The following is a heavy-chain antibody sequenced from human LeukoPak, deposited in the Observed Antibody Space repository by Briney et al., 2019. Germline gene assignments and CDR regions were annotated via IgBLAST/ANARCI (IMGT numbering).Heavy chain of an antibody. CDR2: IYPSDSDT. CDR1: GYTFTNYW. V-gene: IGHV5-51*01. D-gene: IGHD5-18*01. Sequence: GESLKISCKGSGYTFTNYWIGWVRPMPGKGLEWMGSIYPSDSDTKNSPSFQGQDTISADKSITTAYLQWSSLKASDSAMYYCARLIPGYSLFDYWGQGTLVTVSS. J-gene: IGHJ4*02. CDR3: ARLIPGYSLFDY.